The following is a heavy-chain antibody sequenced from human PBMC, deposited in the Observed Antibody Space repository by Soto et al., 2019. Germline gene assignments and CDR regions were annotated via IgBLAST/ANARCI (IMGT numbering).Heavy chain of an antibody. J-gene: IGHJ5*02. CDR3: ARDRRNCSSTSCHPWFDP. Sequence: SETLSLTCTVSGGSISSGGYYWSWIRQHPGKGLEWIGYIYYSGSTYYNPSLKSRVTISVDTSKNQFSLKLSSVTAADTAVYYCARDRRNCSSTSCHPWFDPWGQGTLVTVSS. CDR1: GGSISSGGYY. CDR2: IYYSGST. V-gene: IGHV4-31*03. D-gene: IGHD2-2*01.